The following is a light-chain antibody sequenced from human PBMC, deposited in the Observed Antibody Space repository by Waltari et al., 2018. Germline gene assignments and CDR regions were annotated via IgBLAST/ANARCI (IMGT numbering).Light chain of an antibody. V-gene: IGKV1-12*01. Sequence: DIQMTQSPSSVSASVGDRVTISCRASQDISTWLAWYQQKPGKAPNLLINAESNLQSGVPSRFSGSGSGTDFTLTISNLQPEDFATYYCQQAHSFPLITFGQGTRLEIK. CDR2: AES. CDR3: QQAHSFPLIT. J-gene: IGKJ5*01. CDR1: QDISTW.